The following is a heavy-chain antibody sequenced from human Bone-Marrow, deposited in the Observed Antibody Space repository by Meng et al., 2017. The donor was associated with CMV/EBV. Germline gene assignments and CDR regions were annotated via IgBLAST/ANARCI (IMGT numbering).Heavy chain of an antibody. D-gene: IGHD4-11*01. V-gene: IGHV3-15*01. J-gene: IGHJ4*02. CDR3: TTTNY. Sequence: GGSLRLSCTVSGGSISSYYWSWIRQPPGKGLEWVGRIKSKTDGGTTDYAAPVKGRFTISRDDSKNTLYLQMNSLKTEDTAVYYCTTTNYWGQGTLVTVSS. CDR1: GGSISSYY. CDR2: IKSKTDGGTT.